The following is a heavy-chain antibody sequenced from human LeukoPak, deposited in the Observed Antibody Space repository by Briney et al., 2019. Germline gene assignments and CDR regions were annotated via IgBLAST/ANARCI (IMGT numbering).Heavy chain of an antibody. CDR3: ARVRGGVYYFDY. CDR2: IYYSGST. J-gene: IGHJ4*02. Sequence: PSETLSLTCTVSGGSISSGGYYWSWIRQHPGKGLEWIGYIYYSGSTYYNPSLKSRVTISVDTSKNQFSLKLSSVTAADTAVYYCARVRGGVYYFDYWGQGTLVTVSS. D-gene: IGHD4-23*01. V-gene: IGHV4-31*03. CDR1: GGSISSGGYY.